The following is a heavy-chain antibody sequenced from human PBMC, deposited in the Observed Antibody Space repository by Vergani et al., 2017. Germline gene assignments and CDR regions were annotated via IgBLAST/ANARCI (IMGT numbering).Heavy chain of an antibody. CDR3: AREITIFGSY. J-gene: IGHJ4*02. V-gene: IGHV3-48*04. Sequence: EVQLVESGGGLVQPGGSLRLSCAASGFTFSSYSMNWVRQAPGKGLEWVSYISSSSSTIYYADSVKGLFTISRDNAKNSLYLQMNSLRAEDTAVYYCAREITIFGSYWGQGTLVTVSS. CDR1: GFTFSSYS. D-gene: IGHD3-3*01. CDR2: ISSSSSTI.